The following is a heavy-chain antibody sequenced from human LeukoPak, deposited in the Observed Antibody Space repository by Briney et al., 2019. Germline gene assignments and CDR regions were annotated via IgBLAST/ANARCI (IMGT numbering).Heavy chain of an antibody. D-gene: IGHD6-19*01. V-gene: IGHV3-33*06. J-gene: IGHJ4*02. Sequence: GRSLRLSCAASGFTFSSYGMHWVRQAPGKGLEWVAVIWYDGSNKYYAASVKGRFTISRANSENKLFLQMNTLRAEDTAVYYCAKGDSSDPFEYWGQGTLVTVSS. CDR3: AKGDSSDPFEY. CDR1: GFTFSSYG. CDR2: IWYDGSNK.